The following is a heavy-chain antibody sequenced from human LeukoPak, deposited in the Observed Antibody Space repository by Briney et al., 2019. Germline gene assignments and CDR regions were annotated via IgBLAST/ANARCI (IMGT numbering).Heavy chain of an antibody. V-gene: IGHV4-59*01. CDR1: GGSISSYY. J-gene: IGHJ4*02. CDR2: IYYSGST. D-gene: IGHD3-10*01. Sequence: SETLSLTCTVSGGSISSYYWSWIRQPPGKGLEWIGYIYYSGSTNYNPSLKSRVTISVDTSKNQFSLKLRSVTAADTAVYYCARASMVRGVHFDYWGQGTLVTVSS. CDR3: ARASMVRGVHFDY.